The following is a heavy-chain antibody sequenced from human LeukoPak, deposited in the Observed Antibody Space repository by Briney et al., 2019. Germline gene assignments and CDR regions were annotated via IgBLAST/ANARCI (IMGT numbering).Heavy chain of an antibody. D-gene: IGHD2-2*01. Sequence: ASVKVSCKASGYTFTSYDINWVRQATGQGLEWMGWMNPNSGNTGYAQKFQGRVTMTRNNSISTAYMDLSSLRSEDTAVYYCARLLGYCSSTSCYGAFDIWGKGTMVTVSS. J-gene: IGHJ3*02. CDR1: GYTFTSYD. CDR2: MNPNSGNT. V-gene: IGHV1-8*01. CDR3: ARLLGYCSSTSCYGAFDI.